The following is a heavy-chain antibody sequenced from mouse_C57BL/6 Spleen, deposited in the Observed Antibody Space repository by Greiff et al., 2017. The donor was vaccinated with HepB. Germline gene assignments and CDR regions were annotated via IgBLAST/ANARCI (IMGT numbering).Heavy chain of an antibody. V-gene: IGHV10-1*01. J-gene: IGHJ4*01. CDR1: GFSFNTYA. CDR3: VSPFSTTVDYAMDY. Sequence: EVQLVESGGGLVQPKGSLKLSCAASGFSFNTYAMNWVRQAPGKGLEWVARIRSKSNNYATYYADSVKDRFTISRDDSESMLYLQMNNLKTEDTAMYYCVSPFSTTVDYAMDYWGQGTSVTVSS. D-gene: IGHD1-1*01. CDR2: IRSKSNNYAT.